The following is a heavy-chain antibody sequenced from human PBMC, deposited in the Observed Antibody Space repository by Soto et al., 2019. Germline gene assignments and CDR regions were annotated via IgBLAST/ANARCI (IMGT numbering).Heavy chain of an antibody. CDR2: ISAYNGNT. CDR3: ARDHREIYGDHDVSAI. CDR1: RYRFASYS. J-gene: IGHJ3*02. D-gene: IGHD4-17*01. Sequence: GASAEVSCKACRYRFASYSLWWVRQAPEQGLEWMGWISAYNGNTNYAQKLQGRVTMTTDTSTSTAYMELRSLRSDDTAVYYCARDHREIYGDHDVSAILRKGTMVTVSS. V-gene: IGHV1-18*01.